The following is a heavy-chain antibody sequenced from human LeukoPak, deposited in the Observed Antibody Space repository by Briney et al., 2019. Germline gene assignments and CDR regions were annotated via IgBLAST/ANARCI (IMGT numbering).Heavy chain of an antibody. CDR1: GGSFSGYY. V-gene: IGHV4-34*01. D-gene: IGHD3-10*01. CDR3: AGITMVRGVIMRYMDV. J-gene: IGHJ6*03. Sequence: SETLSLSCAVYGGSFSGYYWSWIRQPPGKGLEWIGEINHSGSTNYNPSLKSRVTISVDTSKNQFSLKLSSVTGADTAVYYCAGITMVRGVIMRYMDVWGTGTTVTVSS. CDR2: INHSGST.